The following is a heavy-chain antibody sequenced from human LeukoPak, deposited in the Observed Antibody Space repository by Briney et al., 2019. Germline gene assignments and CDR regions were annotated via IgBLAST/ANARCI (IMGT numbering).Heavy chain of an antibody. D-gene: IGHD4-11*01. CDR2: IYYSGST. Sequence: SETLSLTCTVSGGSISSYYWSWIRQPPGKGLEWIGYIYYSGSTNYNPSLKSRVTISVDTSKNQFSLKLSSVTAADTAVYYCARERHDYSNDYWGQGTLVTVSS. CDR1: GGSISSYY. CDR3: ARERHDYSNDY. V-gene: IGHV4-59*01. J-gene: IGHJ4*02.